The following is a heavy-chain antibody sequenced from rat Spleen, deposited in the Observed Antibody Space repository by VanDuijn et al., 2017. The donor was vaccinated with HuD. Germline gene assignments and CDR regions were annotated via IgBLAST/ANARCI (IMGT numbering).Heavy chain of an antibody. Sequence: EVQLVESGGGLVQPGRSLKLSCAASGFTFSDYYMAWVRQAPKKGLEWVASITNTDGSTYYPDSVKGRFTISTDNAKSTLYLQMNNLKEEDTAIYYCGLFGYWGQGVMVTVSS. CDR2: ITNTDGST. V-gene: IGHV5S10*01. CDR1: GFTFSDYY. J-gene: IGHJ2*01. CDR3: GLFGY.